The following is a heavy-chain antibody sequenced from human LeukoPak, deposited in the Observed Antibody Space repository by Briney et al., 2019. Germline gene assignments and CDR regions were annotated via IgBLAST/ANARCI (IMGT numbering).Heavy chain of an antibody. CDR1: GFTFSSYG. V-gene: IGHV3-33*01. CDR3: ARGFSDAFDI. Sequence: PGRSLRLSCAASGFTFSSYGMHWVRQAPGKGLEWVAVIWYDGSNKYYADSVKGRSTISRDNSKNTLYLQMNSLRAEDTAVYYCARGFSDAFDIWGQGTMVTVSS. CDR2: IWYDGSNK. J-gene: IGHJ3*02.